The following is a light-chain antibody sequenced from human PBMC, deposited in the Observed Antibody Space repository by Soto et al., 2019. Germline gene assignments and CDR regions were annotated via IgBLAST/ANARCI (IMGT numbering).Light chain of an antibody. CDR1: QTVKNN. J-gene: IGKJ1*01. Sequence: DIQMTQSPSSVSASVGDSVSFACQSSQTVKNNVNWYQHKRVKAPKLLISGSSNLQHAVPPRFSGSGTGTYFTLTINRLQPEDAATYYCQQTYRHPRTFGQGTSVDIK. CDR2: GSS. CDR3: QQTYRHPRT. V-gene: IGKV1-39*01.